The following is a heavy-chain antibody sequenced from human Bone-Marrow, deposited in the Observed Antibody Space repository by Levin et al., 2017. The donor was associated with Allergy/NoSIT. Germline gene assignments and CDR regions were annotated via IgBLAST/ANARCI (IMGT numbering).Heavy chain of an antibody. Sequence: AGGSLRLSCAASGFTFSSYSMNWVRQAPGKGLEWVSSISSSSSYIYYADSVKGRFTISRDNAKNSLYLQMNSLRAEDTAVYYCARTSLDYDILTRGDAFDIWGQGTMVTVSS. CDR2: ISSSSSYI. CDR3: ARTSLDYDILTRGDAFDI. J-gene: IGHJ3*02. V-gene: IGHV3-21*01. D-gene: IGHD3-9*01. CDR1: GFTFSSYS.